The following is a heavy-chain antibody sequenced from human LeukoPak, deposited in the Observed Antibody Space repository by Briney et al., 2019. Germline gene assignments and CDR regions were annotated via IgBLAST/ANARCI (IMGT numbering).Heavy chain of an antibody. J-gene: IGHJ4*02. CDR2: IKQDGSEK. D-gene: IGHD3-3*01. V-gene: IGHV3-7*01. CDR3: ASRAFWSGYALGY. Sequence: GGSLRLSCAASGLTFSSYWMSWVRRAPGKGLEWVANIKQDGSEKYYVDSVKGRFTISRDNAKNSLYLQMNSLRAEDTAVYYCASRAFWSGYALGYWGQGTLVTVSS. CDR1: GLTFSSYW.